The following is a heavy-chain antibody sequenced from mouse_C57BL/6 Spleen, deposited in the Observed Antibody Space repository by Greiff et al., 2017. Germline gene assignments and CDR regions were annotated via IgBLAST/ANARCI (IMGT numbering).Heavy chain of an antibody. J-gene: IGHJ2*01. CDR2: IHPNSGST. Sequence: QVQLQQPGAELVKPGASVKLSCKASGYTFTSYWMHWVKQRPGQGLEWIGMIHPNSGSTNYNEKFKSKATLTVEKSSSTAYMHLSSLTSEDSAVYYCARDVSRDYFDYWGQGTTLTVAS. V-gene: IGHV1-64*01. CDR1: GYTFTSYW. CDR3: ARDVSRDYFDY.